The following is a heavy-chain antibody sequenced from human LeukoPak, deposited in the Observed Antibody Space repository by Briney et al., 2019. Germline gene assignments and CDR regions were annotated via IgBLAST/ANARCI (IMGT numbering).Heavy chain of an antibody. V-gene: IGHV1-18*01. J-gene: IGHJ4*02. D-gene: IGHD3-22*01. CDR2: ISAYNGNT. CDR3: ARDGRSDYYDSSGYYYGGGFDY. CDR1: GYTFTSYG. Sequence: GASVTVSCKASGYTFTSYGISWVRQAPGQGLEWMGWISAYNGNTNYAQKLQGRVTITTDTSTSTAYMELRSLRSDDTAVYYCARDGRSDYYDSSGYYYGGGFDYWGQGTLVTVSS.